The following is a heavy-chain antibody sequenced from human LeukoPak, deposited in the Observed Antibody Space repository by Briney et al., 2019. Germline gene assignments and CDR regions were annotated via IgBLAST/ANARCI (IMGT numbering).Heavy chain of an antibody. D-gene: IGHD6-19*01. CDR3: ARDHHSSGWYPFDY. CDR1: GFTFSSYS. J-gene: IGHJ4*02. Sequence: GGSLRLSCAASGFTFSSYSMNWVRQAPGKGLEWVSSISSSSSYIYYAGSGKGRFTITRDNAKNSLYLQKNSLRAEDTAVYYCARDHHSSGWYPFDYWGQGTLVTVSS. V-gene: IGHV3-21*01. CDR2: ISSSSSYI.